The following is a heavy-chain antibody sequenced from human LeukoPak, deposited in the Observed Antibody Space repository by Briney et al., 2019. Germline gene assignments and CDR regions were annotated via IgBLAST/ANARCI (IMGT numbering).Heavy chain of an antibody. CDR1: GCTFSSYA. D-gene: IGHD6-13*01. CDR2: ISYDGSNK. Sequence: GGSLRLSCAASGCTFSSYAMHWVRQAPGKGLEWVAVISYDGSNKYYTDSVKGRFTISRDNSKNTLYLQMNSLRAEDTAVYYCAREGDSSSWYPYYYYGMDVWGQGTTVTVSS. CDR3: AREGDSSSWYPYYYYGMDV. V-gene: IGHV3-30-3*01. J-gene: IGHJ6*02.